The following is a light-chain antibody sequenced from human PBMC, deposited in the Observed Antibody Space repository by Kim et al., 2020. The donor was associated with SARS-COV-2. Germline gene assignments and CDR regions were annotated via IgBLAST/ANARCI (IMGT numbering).Light chain of an antibody. CDR1: QSVSSY. CDR2: DAS. Sequence: LSPGDRATLSCRASQSVSSYFAWYQQKPGQPPRLLIYDASVRATGVPARFRGSGYGTDFTLTIDSLEPEDFAVYYCQQYNNWPLTFGGGTKVDIK. J-gene: IGKJ4*01. V-gene: IGKV3-11*01. CDR3: QQYNNWPLT.